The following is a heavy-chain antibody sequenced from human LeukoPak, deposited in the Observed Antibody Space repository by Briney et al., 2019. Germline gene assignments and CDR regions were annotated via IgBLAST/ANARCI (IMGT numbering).Heavy chain of an antibody. V-gene: IGHV1-69*01. CDR1: GGTFSSYA. J-gene: IGHJ4*02. D-gene: IGHD3-22*01. CDR3: ARIPFLNYYDSSGFHRYYFDY. CDR2: IIPIFGTA. Sequence: SVKVSCKASGGTFSSYAISWVRQAPGQGLEWMGGIIPIFGTANYAQKFQGRVTITADESTSTAYMELSSLRSEDTAVYYCARIPFLNYYDSSGFHRYYFDYWGQGTLVTVSS.